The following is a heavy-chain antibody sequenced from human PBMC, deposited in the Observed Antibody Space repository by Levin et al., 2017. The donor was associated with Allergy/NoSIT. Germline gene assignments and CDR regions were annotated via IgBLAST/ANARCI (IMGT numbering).Heavy chain of an antibody. CDR1: GFSLSTSGVG. D-gene: IGHD6-13*01. Sequence: SGPTLVKPTQTLTLTCTFSGFSLSTSGVGVGWIRQPPGKALEWLALIYWDDDKRYSPSLKSRLTITKDTSKNQVVLTMTNMDPVDTATYYCAHRLGIAAAGYYYFDYWGQGTLVTVSS. V-gene: IGHV2-5*02. CDR3: AHRLGIAAAGYYYFDY. CDR2: IYWDDDK. J-gene: IGHJ4*02.